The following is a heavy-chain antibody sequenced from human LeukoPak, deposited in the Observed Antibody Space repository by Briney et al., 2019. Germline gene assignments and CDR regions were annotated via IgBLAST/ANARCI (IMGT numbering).Heavy chain of an antibody. CDR3: AREGTTVTIHEAFDI. CDR1: GFTFSSYA. J-gene: IGHJ3*02. CDR2: ISYDGSNK. V-gene: IGHV3-30-3*01. D-gene: IGHD4-17*01. Sequence: GRSLRLSCAASGFTFSSYAMHWVRQAPGKGLEWVAVISYDGSNKYYADSVKGRFTISRDNSKNTLYLQMNSLRAEDTAVYYCAREGTTVTIHEAFDIWGQGTMVTVSS.